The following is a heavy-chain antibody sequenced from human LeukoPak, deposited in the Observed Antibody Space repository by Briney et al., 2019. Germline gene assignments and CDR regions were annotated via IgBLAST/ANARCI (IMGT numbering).Heavy chain of an antibody. CDR3: ASLPLGTYSDYFDY. V-gene: IGHV3-48*03. J-gene: IGHJ4*02. CDR2: ISNRGSNI. D-gene: IGHD1-26*01. CDR1: GFTISSYE. Sequence: GGSLRLSCAASGFTISSYEMSWVRQAPGKGLEWVSYISNRGSNIYYADSVKGRFTISRDNARNSLHLQMNSLRAEDTAVYYCASLPLGTYSDYFDYWGQGTLVTVSS.